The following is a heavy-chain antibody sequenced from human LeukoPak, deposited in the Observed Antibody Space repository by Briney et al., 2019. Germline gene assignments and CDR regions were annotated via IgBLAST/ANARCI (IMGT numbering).Heavy chain of an antibody. CDR1: GDSVSSNSAA. CDR2: TYYRSKWYN. D-gene: IGHD6-19*01. CDR3: ARERGGGWYGNYYYGMDV. V-gene: IGHV6-1*01. Sequence: SQTLSLTCAISGDSVSSNSAAWNWIRQSPSRGLEWLGRTYYRSKWYNDYAVSVKSRITINPDKSKNQFSLQLTSVTPEDTAVYYCARERGGGWYGNYYYGMDVWGQGTTVTVSS. J-gene: IGHJ6*02.